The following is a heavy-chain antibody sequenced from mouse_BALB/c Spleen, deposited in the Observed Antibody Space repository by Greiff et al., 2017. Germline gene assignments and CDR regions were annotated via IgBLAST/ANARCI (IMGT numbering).Heavy chain of an antibody. CDR2: ISDGGSYT. Sequence: EVKLMESGGGLVKPGGSLKLSCAASGFTFSDYYMYWVRQTPEKRLEWVATISDGGSYTYYPDSVKGRFTISRDNAKNNLYLQMSSLKSEDTAMYYCARDLDYWGQGTSVTVSS. CDR1: GFTFSDYY. J-gene: IGHJ4*01. CDR3: ARDLDY. V-gene: IGHV5-4*02.